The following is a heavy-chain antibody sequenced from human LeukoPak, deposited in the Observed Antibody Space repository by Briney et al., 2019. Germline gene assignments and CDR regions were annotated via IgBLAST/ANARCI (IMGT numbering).Heavy chain of an antibody. CDR3: ARAEVLLSYGHNKHCLDV. V-gene: IGHV1-3*01. Sequence: ASVTVSCKASGYTFTNYAIHWVRQAPGQSLEWMGQINGGLENTKYSQRFLGRVTITRDISANTAYMELSSLTSEDTAVYYCARAEVLLSYGHNKHCLDVWGQGTTVTVSS. CDR2: INGGLENT. J-gene: IGHJ6*02. D-gene: IGHD3-10*01. CDR1: GYTFTNYA.